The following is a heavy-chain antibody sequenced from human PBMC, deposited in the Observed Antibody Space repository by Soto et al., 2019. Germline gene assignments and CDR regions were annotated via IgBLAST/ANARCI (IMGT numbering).Heavy chain of an antibody. V-gene: IGHV4-30-4*01. J-gene: IGHJ4*02. CDR3: ARLPATGYDFWSGYPYGFDY. CDR2: IYYSGST. CDR1: GGSISRGDYY. D-gene: IGHD3-3*01. Sequence: SETLSLTCTVSGGSISRGDYYWSWIRQPPGKGLEWIGYIYYSGSTYYNPSLKSRVTISVDTSKNQFSLKLSSVTAADTAVYYCARLPATGYDFWSGYPYGFDYWGQGTLVTVSS.